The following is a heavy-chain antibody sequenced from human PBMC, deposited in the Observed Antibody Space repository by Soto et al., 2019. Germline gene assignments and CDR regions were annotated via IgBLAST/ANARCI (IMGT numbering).Heavy chain of an antibody. J-gene: IGHJ4*02. D-gene: IGHD2-15*01. Sequence: EVQLVESGGGLVQPGGSLRLSCAASGFTFSSYWMHWVRQAPGKGLVWVSRINSDGSSTSYADSVKGRFTISRDNAKNTLYLQMNSLRAEDTAVYYCAREGDLGYCSGGSCAPDYWGQGTLVTFFS. CDR2: INSDGSST. CDR3: AREGDLGYCSGGSCAPDY. CDR1: GFTFSSYW. V-gene: IGHV3-74*01.